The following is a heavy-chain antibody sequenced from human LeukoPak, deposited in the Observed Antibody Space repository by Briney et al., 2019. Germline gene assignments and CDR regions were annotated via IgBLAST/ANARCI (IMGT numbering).Heavy chain of an antibody. J-gene: IGHJ4*02. V-gene: IGHV3-23*01. CDR1: GFTFSSYA. CDR2: ISGSGGST. Sequence: PGGSLRLSCAASGFTFSSYAMSWVRQAPGKGLEWASAISGSGGSTYYADSVKGRFTISRDNSKNTLYLQMTSLRAEDTAVYYCAKGIAAATLGYFDYWGQGTLVTVSS. CDR3: AKGIAAATLGYFDY. D-gene: IGHD6-13*01.